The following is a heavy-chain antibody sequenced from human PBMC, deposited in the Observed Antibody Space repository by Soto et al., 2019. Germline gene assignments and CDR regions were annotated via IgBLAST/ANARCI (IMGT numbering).Heavy chain of an antibody. V-gene: IGHV1-18*04. D-gene: IGHD6-19*01. CDR1: GYTFTSYG. CDR2: ISAYNGNT. Sequence: ASLKVSCKASGYTFTSYGISWVRQAPGQGLEWMGWISAYNGNTNYAQKLQGRVTMTTDTSTSTAYMELRSLRSDDTAVYYCATHSSGWYSLYYYYYYGMDVWGQGTTVTVSS. J-gene: IGHJ6*02. CDR3: ATHSSGWYSLYYYYYYGMDV.